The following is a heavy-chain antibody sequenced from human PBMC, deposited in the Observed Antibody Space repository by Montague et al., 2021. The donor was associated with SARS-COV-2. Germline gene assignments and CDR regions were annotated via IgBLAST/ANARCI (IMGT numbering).Heavy chain of an antibody. J-gene: IGHJ4*02. CDR2: IYSDGRT. D-gene: IGHD1-7*01. CDR3: ARQRRDASRRGRTYYSDY. CDR1: GGSISSGDFF. Sequence: SETLSLTCSVSGGSISSGDFFWGWIRQPPGRGLEWIGSIYSDGRTQYNPSLKSRVFISADMSRSLFSLELTSVTAADTAVYYCARQRRDASRRGRTYYSDYWGPGALVTVSS. V-gene: IGHV4-39*01.